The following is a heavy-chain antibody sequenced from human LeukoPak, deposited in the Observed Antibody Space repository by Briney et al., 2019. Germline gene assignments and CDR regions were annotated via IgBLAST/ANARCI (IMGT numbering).Heavy chain of an antibody. D-gene: IGHD6-19*01. Sequence: GGSLRLSCAASGFTFSSYAMSWVRQAPGKGLEWVSAISGSGGSTYYADSVKGRFTISRDNSKNTLYLQMNSLRAEDTAVYYCAKGMSSGVYYFYGLDVWGQGTTVTVSS. J-gene: IGHJ6*02. CDR1: GFTFSSYA. CDR2: ISGSGGST. CDR3: AKGMSSGVYYFYGLDV. V-gene: IGHV3-23*01.